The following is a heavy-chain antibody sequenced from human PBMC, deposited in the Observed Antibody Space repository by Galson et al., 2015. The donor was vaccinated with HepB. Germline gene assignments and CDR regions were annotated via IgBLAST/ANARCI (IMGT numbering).Heavy chain of an antibody. CDR2: ISSRGGTT. J-gene: IGHJ4*02. Sequence: SLRLSCAASGFTFSSYAMTWVRQAPGKGLEWVSAISSRGGTTFYADSVKGRFTISRDNSKNTVHLQMNSLRAEDTAVYYCAKRDGYKYGHGFDYWGQGTLVTVSS. V-gene: IGHV3-23*01. CDR3: AKRDGYKYGHGFDY. CDR1: GFTFSSYA. D-gene: IGHD5-24*01.